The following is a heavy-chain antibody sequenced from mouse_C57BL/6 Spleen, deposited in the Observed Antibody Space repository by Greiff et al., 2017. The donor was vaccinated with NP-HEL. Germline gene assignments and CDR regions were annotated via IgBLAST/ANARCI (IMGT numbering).Heavy chain of an antibody. CDR3: ARRYQYDAMDY. J-gene: IGHJ4*01. V-gene: IGHV1-64*01. CDR2: IHPNSGST. Sequence: QVQLQQPGAELVKPGASVKLSCKASGYTFTSYWMHWVKQRPGQGLEWIGMIHPNSGSTNYNEKFKSKATLTVDKSSSTAYMQLSSLTSEDSAVYYCARRYQYDAMDYWGQGTSVTVSS. CDR1: GYTFTSYW. D-gene: IGHD2-10*02.